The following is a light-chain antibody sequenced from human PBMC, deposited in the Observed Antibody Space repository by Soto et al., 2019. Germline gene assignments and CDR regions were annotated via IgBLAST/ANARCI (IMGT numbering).Light chain of an antibody. J-gene: IGLJ1*01. V-gene: IGLV2-14*01. CDR1: NSDIGTYNY. CDR2: EVS. Sequence: QSALTQPASVSGSPGQSITISCTGSNSDIGTYNYVSWYQQLPGKAPKLVISEVSNRPSGISGRFSGSKSGNAASLTISGLQAEDEATYYCSSYTSTSTLYVFGPGTKATV. CDR3: SSYTSTSTLYV.